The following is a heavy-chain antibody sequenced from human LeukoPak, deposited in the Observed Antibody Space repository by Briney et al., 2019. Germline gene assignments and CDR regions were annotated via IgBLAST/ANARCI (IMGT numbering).Heavy chain of an antibody. CDR1: GFSLSTGGGA. Sequence: SGPTLVKPTQTLTLTCTFSGFSLSTGGGAVGWIXXXXXXXXXXXXXXYWDNHLRYTPSLTSRLTITKDTSLNQVVLTMINMDPADTATYYCAHRIWDSSRWYGTWYDPWGQGILVTVSS. V-gene: IGHV2-5*02. D-gene: IGHD6-19*01. CDR3: AHRIWDSSRWYGTWYDP. J-gene: IGHJ5*02. CDR2: XYWDNHL.